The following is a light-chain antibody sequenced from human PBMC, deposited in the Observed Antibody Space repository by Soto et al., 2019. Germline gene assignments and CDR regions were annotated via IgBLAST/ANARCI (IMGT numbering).Light chain of an antibody. J-gene: IGLJ2*01. V-gene: IGLV2-14*03. CDR3: GSYTSDNTLV. CDR2: DVS. Sequence: QSALTQPASVSGSPGQSITISCTGTSSDLGSYNYVSWYQQHPGEVPRLMIYDVSNRPSGVSNRFSGSKSGNTASLTISGLQAEDEADYYCGSYTSDNTLVFGGGTKLTVL. CDR1: SSDLGSYNY.